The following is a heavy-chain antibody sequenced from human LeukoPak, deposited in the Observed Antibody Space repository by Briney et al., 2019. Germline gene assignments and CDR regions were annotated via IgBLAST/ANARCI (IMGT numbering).Heavy chain of an antibody. CDR2: ISSSSSIT. J-gene: IGHJ4*02. V-gene: IGHV3-48*01. CDR1: GFTFSTYT. CDR3: ARGTYGDYSADY. Sequence: GGSLRLSCAASGFTFSTYTMNWVRQAPGEGLEWVSYISSSSSITYYTDSVKGRFTISRDNAKNSLYLQMNSLRAEDTAVYYCARGTYGDYSADYWGQGTLVTVSS. D-gene: IGHD4-17*01.